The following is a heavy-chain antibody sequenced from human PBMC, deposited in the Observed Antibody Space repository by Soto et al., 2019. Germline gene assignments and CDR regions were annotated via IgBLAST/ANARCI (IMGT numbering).Heavy chain of an antibody. Sequence: QLQESGPGLVKPSGTLSLTCAVSSGSIGSGIWWNWVRPPPGKGLEWIGEIYHTGNTNYNPSLKSRVTISVDESKNQFSLKLSSVTAADTAVYFCARAARLSPFDCWGQGILVTVSS. CDR2: IYHTGNT. D-gene: IGHD6-6*01. CDR3: ARAARLSPFDC. V-gene: IGHV4-4*02. J-gene: IGHJ4*02. CDR1: SGSIGSGIW.